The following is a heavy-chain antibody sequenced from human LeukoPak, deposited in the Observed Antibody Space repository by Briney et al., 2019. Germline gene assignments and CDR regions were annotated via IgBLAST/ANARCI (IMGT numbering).Heavy chain of an antibody. CDR3: AKESDSYDFWSGYYGYYYHMDV. CDR1: GYTFTSYL. Sequence: GASVKVSCKASGYTFTSYLMHWVRQAPGQGLEWVGLINPSGGTKKYAQRFQGRVTMTRDMSTSTVYMDLSSLTSEDTAVYYCAKESDSYDFWSGYYGYYYHMDVWGKGTTVTVSS. CDR2: INPSGGTK. J-gene: IGHJ6*03. V-gene: IGHV1-46*01. D-gene: IGHD3-3*01.